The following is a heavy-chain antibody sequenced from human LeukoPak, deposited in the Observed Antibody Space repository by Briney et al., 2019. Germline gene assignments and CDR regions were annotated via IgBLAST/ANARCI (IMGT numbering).Heavy chain of an antibody. CDR3: ARGSFTVTTPFDY. CDR2: IIPILGIA. V-gene: IGHV1-69*04. D-gene: IGHD4-11*01. J-gene: IGHJ4*02. CDR1: GYTFTSYG. Sequence: GASVKVSCKASGYTFTSYGISWVRQAPGQGLEWMGRIIPILGIANYAQKFQGRVTITADKSTSTAYMELSSLRSEDTAVYYCARGSFTVTTPFDYWGQGTLVTVSS.